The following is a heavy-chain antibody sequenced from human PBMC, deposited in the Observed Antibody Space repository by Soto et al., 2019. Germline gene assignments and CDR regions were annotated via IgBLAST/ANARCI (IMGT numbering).Heavy chain of an antibody. CDR2: IYWDDDK. J-gene: IGHJ5*02. CDR3: AQIQANWNLETRFDP. V-gene: IGHV2-5*02. Sequence: SGPTLVKPTQTLTLTCTFSGFSLSTSGVGVGWIRQPPGKALEWLALIYWDDDKGYSPSLKSRFTITKDTTKNQVVLTMTNMDPVDTATYYCAQIQANWNLETRFDPWGQGTLVTVSS. D-gene: IGHD1-20*01. CDR1: GFSLSTSGVG.